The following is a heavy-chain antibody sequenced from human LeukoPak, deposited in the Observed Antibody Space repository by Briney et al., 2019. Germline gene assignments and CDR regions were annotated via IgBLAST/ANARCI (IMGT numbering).Heavy chain of an antibody. D-gene: IGHD3-10*01. CDR3: ARSKAGGY. J-gene: IGHJ4*02. Sequence: GGSLRLSCAASGFTFGSYEMSWVRQAPGKGLEWVANIDQEGGEQNYVDSVKGRFSISRDNAKTSVYLQMNSLKVEDTAFYYCARSKAGGYWGQETLVTVSS. CDR2: IDQEGGEQ. V-gene: IGHV3-7*01. CDR1: GFTFGSYE.